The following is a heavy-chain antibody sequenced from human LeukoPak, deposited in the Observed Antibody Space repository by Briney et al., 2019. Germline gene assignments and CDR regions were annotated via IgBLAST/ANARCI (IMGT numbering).Heavy chain of an antibody. CDR1: GYTFTDYY. V-gene: IGHV1-69-2*01. Sequence: ASVKISCKASGYTFTDYYMHWVQQAPGKGLEWMGRVDPEDGETIYAEKFQGRATITADTSTDTAYMELSSLRSEDTAVYYCATDPLIEMATISGDYWGQGTLVTVSS. D-gene: IGHD5-24*01. CDR2: VDPEDGET. CDR3: ATDPLIEMATISGDY. J-gene: IGHJ4*02.